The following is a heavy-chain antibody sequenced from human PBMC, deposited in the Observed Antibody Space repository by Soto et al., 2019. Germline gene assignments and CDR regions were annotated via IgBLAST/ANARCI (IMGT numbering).Heavy chain of an antibody. CDR3: ARGFNSLGIVDSYGMDV. CDR1: CFTFSSYG. Sequence: SQSVLCTAVCFTFSSYGMHWVLQDPGKGLEWVAVISYDGSNKYYADSVKGRFTISRDNSKNTLYLQMNSLRAEDTAVYYCARGFNSLGIVDSYGMDVWGQGTTVTVSS. CDR2: ISYDGSNK. V-gene: IGHV3-30*03. J-gene: IGHJ6*02. D-gene: IGHD1-26*01.